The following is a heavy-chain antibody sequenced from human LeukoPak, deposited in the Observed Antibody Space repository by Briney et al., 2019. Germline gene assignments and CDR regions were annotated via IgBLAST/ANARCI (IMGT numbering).Heavy chain of an antibody. V-gene: IGHV4-59*01. Sequence: SETLSLTCNVSGVSSSSYYWSWIRQPPGKGLEWIGYIYYDGSTNYNPSLKSRVTMSLDTSRNQFSLKLSSVTAADTAVYYCARDRGVIVATTNWFDPWGQGTLVTVSS. CDR2: IYYDGST. CDR3: ARDRGVIVATTNWFDP. J-gene: IGHJ5*02. CDR1: GVSSSSYY. D-gene: IGHD5-12*01.